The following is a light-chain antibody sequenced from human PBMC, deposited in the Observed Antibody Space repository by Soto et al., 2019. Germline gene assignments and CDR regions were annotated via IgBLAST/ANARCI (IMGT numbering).Light chain of an antibody. CDR3: QQYNSYSYT. CDR2: DAS. J-gene: IGKJ4*01. Sequence: DIQMTQSPSTLSASVGDRVTITCRASQSMSSWLAWYQQKPGKAPKLLIYDASSLESGVPSRFSGSGSGTEFTLTISSLQPDDFATYYCQQYNSYSYTFGGGTMVEIK. CDR1: QSMSSW. V-gene: IGKV1-5*01.